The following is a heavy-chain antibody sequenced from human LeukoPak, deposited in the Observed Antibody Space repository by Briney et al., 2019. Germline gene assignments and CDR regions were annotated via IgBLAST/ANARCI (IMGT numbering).Heavy chain of an antibody. CDR3: ARGPHLAAAWVYYYYGMDV. J-gene: IGHJ6*02. CDR1: GYTFTGYY. V-gene: IGHV1-2*06. Sequence: ASVKVSCKASGYTFTGYYMHWVQQAPGQGLEWMGRINPNSGGTNYAQKFQGRVTMTRDTSISTAYMELSRLRSDDTAVYYCARGPHLAAAWVYYYYGMDVWGQGTTVTVSS. CDR2: INPNSGGT. D-gene: IGHD6-13*01.